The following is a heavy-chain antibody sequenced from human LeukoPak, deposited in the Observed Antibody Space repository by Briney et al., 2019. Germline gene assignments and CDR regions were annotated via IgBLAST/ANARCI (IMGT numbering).Heavy chain of an antibody. Sequence: ASVKVSCKASGYTFTDYCLHWVRQAPGQGLEWVGWIKPNSGDTKYAQRVQGRVTVTRDTSISTAYMEVSSLTSDDTAVYYCARDGVGLSGDYLDYWGQGTLVTVSS. J-gene: IGHJ4*02. CDR2: IKPNSGDT. V-gene: IGHV1-2*02. D-gene: IGHD3-3*01. CDR3: ARDGVGLSGDYLDY. CDR1: GYTFTDYC.